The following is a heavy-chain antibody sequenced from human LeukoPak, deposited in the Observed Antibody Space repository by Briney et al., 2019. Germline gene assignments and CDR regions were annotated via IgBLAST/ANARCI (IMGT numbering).Heavy chain of an antibody. CDR1: GGSFSGYY. D-gene: IGHD3-22*01. V-gene: IGHV4-34*01. Sequence: SETLSLTCAVYGGSFSGYYWSWIRQPPGKGLEWIGEINHSGSTNYNPSLKSRVTISVDTSKNQFSLKLSSVTAADTGVYYCARVRDTYYYDSSGQQFDYWGQGTLVTVSS. CDR2: INHSGST. J-gene: IGHJ4*02. CDR3: ARVRDTYYYDSSGQQFDY.